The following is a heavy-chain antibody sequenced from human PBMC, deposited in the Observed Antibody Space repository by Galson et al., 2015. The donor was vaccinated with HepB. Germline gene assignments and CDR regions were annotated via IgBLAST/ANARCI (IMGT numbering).Heavy chain of an antibody. D-gene: IGHD3-10*01. V-gene: IGHV5-10-1*01. Sequence: QSGAEVKKPGESLRISCKGSGYSFSTYWISWVRQMPGKGTEWMGRIDPRDSYTNYSPSFQGHVTISADKSISTAYLQWSSPKASDTAMYYCARRNYGSGIDDYWGQGTLVTVSS. CDR3: ARRNYGSGIDDY. J-gene: IGHJ4*02. CDR1: GYSFSTYW. CDR2: IDPRDSYT.